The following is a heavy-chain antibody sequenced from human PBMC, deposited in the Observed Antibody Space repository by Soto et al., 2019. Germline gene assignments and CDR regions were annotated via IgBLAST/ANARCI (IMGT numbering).Heavy chain of an antibody. CDR3: AKVRYDSGGYHPYYYYYGMDV. CDR2: ISGSGGDT. V-gene: IGHV3-23*01. Sequence: PGESLKISCAASGFTFSSYAMSWVRQAPGKGLEWVSSISGSGGDTYYADSVKGRFTIFRDNSKNTMYLQMNSLRAEDTAVYSCAKVRYDSGGYHPYYYYYGMDVWGQGTTVTVSS. CDR1: GFTFSSYA. D-gene: IGHD3-22*01. J-gene: IGHJ6*02.